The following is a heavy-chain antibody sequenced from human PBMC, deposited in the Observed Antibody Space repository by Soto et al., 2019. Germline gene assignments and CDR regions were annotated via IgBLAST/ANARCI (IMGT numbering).Heavy chain of an antibody. V-gene: IGHV3-30*18. CDR3: EKARSGYSYGSDY. CDR2: ISYDGSNK. Sequence: QVQLVESGGGVVQPGRSLRLSCAASGFTFSSYGMHWVRQAPGKGLEWVAVISYDGSNKYYADSVKGRFTISRDNSKNTLYLQMNSLRAEDTAVYYCEKARSGYSYGSDYWGQGTLVTVSS. D-gene: IGHD5-18*01. J-gene: IGHJ4*02. CDR1: GFTFSSYG.